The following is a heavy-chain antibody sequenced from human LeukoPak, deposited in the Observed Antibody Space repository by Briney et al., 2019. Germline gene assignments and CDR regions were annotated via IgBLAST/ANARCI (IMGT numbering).Heavy chain of an antibody. Sequence: ASVKVSCKASGYTFTGYYMHWVRQAPGKGLEWMGGFDPEDGETIYAQKFQGRVTMTEDTSTDTAYMELSSLRSEDTAVYYCATSDPGIADYWGQGTLVTVSS. CDR3: ATSDPGIADY. D-gene: IGHD6-13*01. CDR2: FDPEDGET. CDR1: GYTFTGYY. V-gene: IGHV1-24*01. J-gene: IGHJ4*02.